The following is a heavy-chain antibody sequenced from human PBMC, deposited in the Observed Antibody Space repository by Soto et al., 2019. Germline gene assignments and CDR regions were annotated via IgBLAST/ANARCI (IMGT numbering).Heavy chain of an antibody. CDR1: GHTLTELS. V-gene: IGHV1-24*01. CDR3: AAGGTRWLHSPFDY. J-gene: IGHJ4*02. D-gene: IGHD1-1*01. Sequence: QVQLVQSGAEEKKPGASVKVSCKVSGHTLTELSMHWVRLAPGKGLEWMGGFDPEDGETISAQKFQGRVTMTEDTSTDSTYLELSILRSEDTAVYYCAAGGTRWLHSPFDYWGQGTLVTISS. CDR2: FDPEDGET.